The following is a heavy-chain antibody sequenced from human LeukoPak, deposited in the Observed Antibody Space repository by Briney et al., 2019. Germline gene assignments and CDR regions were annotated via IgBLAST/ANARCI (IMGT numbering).Heavy chain of an antibody. D-gene: IGHD6-19*01. CDR1: GYTFTGYY. Sequence: GASVKVSCKASGYTFTGYYMHWVRQAPGQGLEWMGWISAYNGNTNYAQKLQGRVTMTTDTSTSTAYMELRSLRSDDTAVYYCARNSGWYNDFDYWGQGTLVTVSS. CDR3: ARNSGWYNDFDY. CDR2: ISAYNGNT. V-gene: IGHV1-18*04. J-gene: IGHJ4*02.